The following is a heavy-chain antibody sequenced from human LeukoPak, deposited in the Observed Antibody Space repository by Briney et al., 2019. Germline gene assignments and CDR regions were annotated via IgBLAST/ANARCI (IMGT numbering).Heavy chain of an antibody. D-gene: IGHD6-19*01. Sequence: GGSLRLSCAASGFTFSSYGMPWVRQAPGKGLEWVAVIWYDGSNKYYADSVKGRFTISRDNSKNTLYLQMNSLRAEDTAVYYCARAKSSGWHKYAFDIWGQGTMVTVSS. CDR2: IWYDGSNK. CDR1: GFTFSSYG. V-gene: IGHV3-33*01. J-gene: IGHJ3*02. CDR3: ARAKSSGWHKYAFDI.